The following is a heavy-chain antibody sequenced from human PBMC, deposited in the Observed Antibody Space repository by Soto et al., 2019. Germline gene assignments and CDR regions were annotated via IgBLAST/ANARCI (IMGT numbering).Heavy chain of an antibody. V-gene: IGHV3-30*18. CDR1: GFTFSHYG. Sequence: QVQLVESGGGVVQPGRSLRLSCAASGFTFSHYGMQWVRQAPGKGLEWVAVISYDGSNKYYADSVKGRFTISRDNSKNTLFLQMNSLRGEDTAVYFCAKEEMATIDYWGQGSLVTVSS. D-gene: IGHD5-12*01. CDR2: ISYDGSNK. J-gene: IGHJ4*02. CDR3: AKEEMATIDY.